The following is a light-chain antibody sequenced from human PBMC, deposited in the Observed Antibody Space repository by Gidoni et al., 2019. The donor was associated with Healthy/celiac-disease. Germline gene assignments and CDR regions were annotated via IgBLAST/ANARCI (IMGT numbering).Light chain of an antibody. V-gene: IGKV1-39*01. J-gene: IGKJ5*01. Sequence: DIQMTQSPSSLSASVGDRVTITCRASQSISSYLTWYQQKPGKAPTLLIYAASCLQSGVPSRFSSSGSGTDFTLTISSLQPDDFATYYCRQSYSTSITFGQGTRLEIK. CDR3: RQSYSTSIT. CDR2: AAS. CDR1: QSISSY.